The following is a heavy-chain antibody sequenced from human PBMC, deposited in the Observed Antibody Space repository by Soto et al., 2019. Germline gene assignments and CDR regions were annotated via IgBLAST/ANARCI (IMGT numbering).Heavy chain of an antibody. J-gene: IGHJ4*02. D-gene: IGHD5-18*01. V-gene: IGHV1-46*01. CDR3: ARVRRVDTAMVDFDT. Sequence: ASVKISYEATGLTFPSHYLHWVRQAPGQGLEWMGIINPSGGSTSYAQKFQGRVTMTRDTSTSTVYMELSSLRSEDTAVYYCARVRRVDTAMVDFDTWGQETLAIVAS. CDR1: GLTFPSHY. CDR2: INPSGGST.